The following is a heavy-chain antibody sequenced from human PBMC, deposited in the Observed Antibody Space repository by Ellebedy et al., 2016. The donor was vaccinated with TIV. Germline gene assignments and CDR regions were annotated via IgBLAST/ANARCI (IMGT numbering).Heavy chain of an antibody. Sequence: GESLKISXKGSGYSFTSYWISWVRQMPGKGLEWMGRIDPSDSYTNYSPSFQGHVTISADKSISTAYLQWSSLKASDTAMYYCARHERWNEPIDYWGQGTLVTVSS. D-gene: IGHD1-1*01. CDR3: ARHERWNEPIDY. V-gene: IGHV5-10-1*01. CDR1: GYSFTSYW. CDR2: IDPSDSYT. J-gene: IGHJ4*02.